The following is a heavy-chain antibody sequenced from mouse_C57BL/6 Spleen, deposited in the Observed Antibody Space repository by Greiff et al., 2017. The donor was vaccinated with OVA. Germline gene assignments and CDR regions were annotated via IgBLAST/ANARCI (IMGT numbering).Heavy chain of an antibody. CDR2: IYPGDGGT. Sequence: VQLQESGPELVKPGASVKISCKASGYAFSSSWMNWVKQRPGKGLEWIGRIYPGDGGTNYNGKFKGKATLTADKSSSTAYMQLSSLTSEDSAVYFCARDYPWYFDVWGTGTTVTVSS. D-gene: IGHD1-1*02. CDR1: GYAFSSSW. V-gene: IGHV1-82*01. CDR3: ARDYPWYFDV. J-gene: IGHJ1*03.